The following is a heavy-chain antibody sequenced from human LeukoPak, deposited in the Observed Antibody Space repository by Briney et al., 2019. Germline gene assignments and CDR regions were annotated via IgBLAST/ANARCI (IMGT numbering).Heavy chain of an antibody. Sequence: SETLSLTCTISGGSISSYYWGWIRQPPGKGLEWIGYIYYSGSTNYNPSLKSRVTISVDTSKNQFSLKLSSVTAADTAVYYCARERGNWFDPWGQGTLVTVSS. CDR1: GGSISSYY. V-gene: IGHV4-59*01. J-gene: IGHJ5*02. CDR2: IYYSGST. CDR3: ARERGNWFDP.